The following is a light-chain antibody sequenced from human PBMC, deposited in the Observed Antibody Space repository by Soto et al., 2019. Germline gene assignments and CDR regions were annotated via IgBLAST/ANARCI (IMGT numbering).Light chain of an antibody. J-gene: IGLJ2*01. CDR1: SSDVGAYNY. CDR3: SSYSSISYVI. Sequence: QSALTQPASVSGSPGQSIAISCTGTSSDVGAYNYVSWYQQHPGEAPRLMIYDVSYRPSGVSNRFSGSKSGNTASLTISGLRAEDEAEYSCSSYSSISYVIFGGGTKVTVL. V-gene: IGLV2-14*01. CDR2: DVS.